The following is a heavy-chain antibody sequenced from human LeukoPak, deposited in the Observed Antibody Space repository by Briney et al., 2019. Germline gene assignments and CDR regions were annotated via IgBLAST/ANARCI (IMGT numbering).Heavy chain of an antibody. Sequence: GGTLRLSCAASGITFSSYGMSWVRQAPGKGLEWVSSISSTGGTTYYADSVKGRFTISRDNSKNTLYLQMNSLRAEDTAVYYCANHPSIAARLGAFDIWGQGTMVTVSS. V-gene: IGHV3-23*01. CDR2: ISSTGGTT. D-gene: IGHD6-6*01. CDR1: GITFSSYG. J-gene: IGHJ3*02. CDR3: ANHPSIAARLGAFDI.